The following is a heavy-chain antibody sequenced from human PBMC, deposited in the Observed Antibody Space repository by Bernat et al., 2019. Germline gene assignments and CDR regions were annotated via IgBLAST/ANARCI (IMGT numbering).Heavy chain of an antibody. V-gene: IGHV3-30*01. CDR1: GFTFSSYA. Sequence: QVQLVESGGGVVQPGRSLRLSCAASGFTFSSYAMHWVRQAPGKGLERVAVISYDGSNKYYADSVKGRFTISRDNSKNTLYLQMNSLRAEDTAVYYCARGTSHWFDPWGQGTLVTVSS. CDR3: ARGTSHWFDP. CDR2: ISYDGSNK. J-gene: IGHJ5*02.